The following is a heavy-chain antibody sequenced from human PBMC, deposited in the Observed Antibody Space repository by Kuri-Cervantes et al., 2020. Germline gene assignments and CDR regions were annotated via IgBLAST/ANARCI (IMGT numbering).Heavy chain of an antibody. Sequence: GESLKISCAASGFTFSSYGMHWVRQAPGKGLEWVAVISYDGSNKYYADSVKGRFTISRDNSKNTLYLQMNSLRAEDTAVYYCARGGSCTNGVCYRYYYGMDVWGQGTTVTVSS. V-gene: IGHV3-30*03. J-gene: IGHJ6*02. CDR2: ISYDGSNK. D-gene: IGHD2-8*01. CDR1: GFTFSSYG. CDR3: ARGGSCTNGVCYRYYYGMDV.